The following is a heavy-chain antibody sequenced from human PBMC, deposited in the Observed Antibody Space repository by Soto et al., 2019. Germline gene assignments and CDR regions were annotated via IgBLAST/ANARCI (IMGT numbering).Heavy chain of an antibody. D-gene: IGHD1-26*01. CDR1: GYTFTSYG. J-gene: IGHJ3*02. CDR3: ARASTGSYYRAAFDI. V-gene: IGHV1-18*04. CDR2: ISAYNGNT. Sequence: ASVKVSCKASGYTFTSYGISWVRQAPGQGLEWMGWISAYNGNTNYAQKLQGRVTMTTDTSTSTAYMELRSLRSDDTAVYYCARASTGSYYRAAFDIWGQGTMVTVSS.